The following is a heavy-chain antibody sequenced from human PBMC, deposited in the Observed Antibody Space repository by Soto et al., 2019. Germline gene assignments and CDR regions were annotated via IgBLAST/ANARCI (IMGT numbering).Heavy chain of an antibody. CDR1: GFTVSNKY. CDR2: IYSGGST. Sequence: EVQLVESGGGLIQPGGSLRLSCAASGFTVSNKYMTWVRQAPGKGLEWVSVIYSGGSTYYADSVKGRFTISRDNSKNTLYLPMISLRAEDTAVYYCASRPGGDYPFFASWGQGTLVTVSS. CDR3: ASRPGGDYPFFAS. J-gene: IGHJ4*02. D-gene: IGHD4-17*01. V-gene: IGHV3-53*01.